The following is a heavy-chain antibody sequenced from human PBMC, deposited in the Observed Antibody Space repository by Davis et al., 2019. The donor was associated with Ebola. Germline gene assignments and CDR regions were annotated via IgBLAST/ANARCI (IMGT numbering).Heavy chain of an antibody. D-gene: IGHD5-12*01. Sequence: GGSLRLSCAASGLTFDAYAMHWVRQAPGKGLEWVSGISWNSGHLGYADSVKGRFTISRDNAKNSLYRQMNSLTPEDTALYYCVKDWGGGYSGYDGYFDYWGQGTLVTVSS. CDR2: ISWNSGHL. V-gene: IGHV3-9*01. CDR3: VKDWGGGYSGYDGYFDY. J-gene: IGHJ4*02. CDR1: GLTFDAYA.